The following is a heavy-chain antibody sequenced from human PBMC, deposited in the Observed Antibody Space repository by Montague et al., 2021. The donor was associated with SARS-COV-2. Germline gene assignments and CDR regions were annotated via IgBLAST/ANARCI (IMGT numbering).Heavy chain of an antibody. CDR1: GGSFSGYY. CDR3: ARGGYQLRFGLDV. Sequence: SETLSLTCAVYGGSFSGYYWSWIRQPPGKGLEWIGQTHHTGSTIYKPSLKSRVTISEDTSKNQFSLKMTSVTAADTAVYYCARGGYQLRFGLDVWGQGTTVTVSS. V-gene: IGHV4-34*01. D-gene: IGHD3-16*01. J-gene: IGHJ6*02. CDR2: THHTGST.